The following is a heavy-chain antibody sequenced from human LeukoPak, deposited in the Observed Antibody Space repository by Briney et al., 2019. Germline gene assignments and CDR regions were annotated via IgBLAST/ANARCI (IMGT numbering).Heavy chain of an antibody. J-gene: IGHJ4*02. CDR2: IKQDGSEK. CDR3: ANGLDGSGSYYNRYY. V-gene: IGHV3-7*03. D-gene: IGHD3-10*01. Sequence: PGGSLRLSCAASGFTFSSYWMSWVRQAPGKGLEWVANIKQDGSEKYYVDSVKGRFTISRDNSKNTLYLQMNSLRAEDTAVYYCANGLDGSGSYYNRYYWGQGTLVTVSS. CDR1: GFTFSSYW.